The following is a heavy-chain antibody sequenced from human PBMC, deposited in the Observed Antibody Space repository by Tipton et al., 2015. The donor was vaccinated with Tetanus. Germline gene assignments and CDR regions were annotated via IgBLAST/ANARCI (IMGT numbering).Heavy chain of an antibody. D-gene: IGHD3-3*01. CDR1: GGSVSSGSYY. CDR3: ARIHDFWSGYFDF. V-gene: IGHV4-61*01. J-gene: IGHJ4*02. Sequence: TLSLTCTVFGGSVSSGSYYWAWIRQPPGKGLEYIGYILYGGSTHYNPSLKSRVTVSADPSENQLSLNLSSVTAADTAVYYCARIHDFWSGYFDFWGQGTLVTVTS. CDR2: ILYGGST.